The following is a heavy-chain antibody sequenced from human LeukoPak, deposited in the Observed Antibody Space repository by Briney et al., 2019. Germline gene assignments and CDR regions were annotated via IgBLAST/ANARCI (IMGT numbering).Heavy chain of an antibody. CDR1: GFTFSSYW. CDR3: ARSGKRYCSGGSCYGWFDP. V-gene: IGHV3-7*01. J-gene: IGHJ5*02. D-gene: IGHD2-15*01. CDR2: IKQEGSEK. Sequence: PGGSLRLSCAASGFTFSSYWMSWVRQARGKGVEWVANIKQEGSEKYYVDSVKGRFTISRDNAKNTLYMQMNSLRAEDTAVYYCARSGKRYCSGGSCYGWFDPWGQGTLVTVYS.